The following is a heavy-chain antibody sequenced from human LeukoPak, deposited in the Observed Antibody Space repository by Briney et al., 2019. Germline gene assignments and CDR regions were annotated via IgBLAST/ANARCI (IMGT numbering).Heavy chain of an antibody. CDR2: ISSSSSYI. D-gene: IGHD6-13*01. CDR3: ARGGSSWYRIDY. V-gene: IGHV3-21*01. CDR1: GFTFSSYS. Sequence: GGSLRLSCAASGFTFSSYSMNWVRQAPGKGLEWVSSISSSSSYIYYADSVKGRFTISRDNAKNSLYLQMNSLRAEDTAVYYCARGGSSWYRIDYWGQGTLVTVSS. J-gene: IGHJ4*02.